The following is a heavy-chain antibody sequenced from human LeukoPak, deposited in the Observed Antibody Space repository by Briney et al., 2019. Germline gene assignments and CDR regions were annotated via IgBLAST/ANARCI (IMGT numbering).Heavy chain of an antibody. Sequence: GGSLRLSCAASEFTFSSYSMNWVRQAPGKGLEWVSYITNSGNSKSYADSVKGRFTISRDNTKNSLYLQMNSLRAEDTAVYYCARDGGVGGLRYFDWLPYTNPFDYWGQGTLVTVSS. CDR2: ITNSGNSK. CDR1: EFTFSSYS. V-gene: IGHV3-48*01. J-gene: IGHJ4*02. D-gene: IGHD3-9*01. CDR3: ARDGGVGGLRYFDWLPYTNPFDY.